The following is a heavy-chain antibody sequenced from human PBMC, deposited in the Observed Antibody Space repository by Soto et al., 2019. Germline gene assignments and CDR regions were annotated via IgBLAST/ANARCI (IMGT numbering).Heavy chain of an antibody. CDR3: ATTTTVTRYYYYYGMDV. D-gene: IGHD4-17*01. CDR1: GGTFSSYA. Sequence: SVKVSCKASGGTFSSYAISWVRQAPGQGLEWMGGIIPIFGTANYAQKFQGRVTITADESTSTAYMELSSLRSEDTAVYYCATTTTVTRYYYYYGMDVWGQGTTVTVSS. V-gene: IGHV1-69*13. J-gene: IGHJ6*02. CDR2: IIPIFGTA.